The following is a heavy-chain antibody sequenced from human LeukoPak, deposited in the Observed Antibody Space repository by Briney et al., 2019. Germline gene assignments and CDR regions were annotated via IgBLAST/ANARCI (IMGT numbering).Heavy chain of an antibody. V-gene: IGHV3-30-3*01. J-gene: IGHJ4*02. Sequence: PGGSLRLSCAPSGFTFRTYAMHWVRQAPGKGLEWVAVISYEGSNKYYADSVKGRFTISRDNSKNTLYLQMNSLRDEDTAMYYCARRGDYHDTSGYLADWGQGTLVTVSS. CDR1: GFTFRTYA. CDR2: ISYEGSNK. D-gene: IGHD3-22*01. CDR3: ARRGDYHDTSGYLAD.